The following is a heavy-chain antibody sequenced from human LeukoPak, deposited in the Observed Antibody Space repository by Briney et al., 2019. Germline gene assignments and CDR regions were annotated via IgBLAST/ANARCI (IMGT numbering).Heavy chain of an antibody. D-gene: IGHD2/OR15-2a*01. CDR2: ISYDGSNK. Sequence: GGSLRLSCAASGFTFSSYGMHWVRQAPGKGLEWVAVISYDGSNKYYADSVKGRFTISRDNSKNTLYLQMNSLRAEDTAVYHCAKDLSMSWGQGTLVTVSS. CDR3: AKDLSMS. CDR1: GFTFSSYG. V-gene: IGHV3-30*18. J-gene: IGHJ5*02.